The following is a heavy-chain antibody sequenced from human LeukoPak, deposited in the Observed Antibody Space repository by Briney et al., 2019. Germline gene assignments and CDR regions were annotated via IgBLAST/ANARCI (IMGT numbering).Heavy chain of an antibody. V-gene: IGHV3-21*04. Sequence: GGSLRLSCAASGFTFSSYSMNWVRQAPGKGLEWISSISSSSSYTYYSDSVKGRSTISRDNSKNTLYLQMNSLRAEDTAVYYCAKALKYGYSGYPNWFDPWGQGTLVTVSS. CDR2: ISSSSSYT. CDR3: AKALKYGYSGYPNWFDP. J-gene: IGHJ5*02. D-gene: IGHD5-12*01. CDR1: GFTFSSYS.